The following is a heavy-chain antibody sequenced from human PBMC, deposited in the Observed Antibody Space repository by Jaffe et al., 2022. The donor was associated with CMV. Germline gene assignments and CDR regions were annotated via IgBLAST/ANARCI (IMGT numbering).Heavy chain of an antibody. Sequence: QVQLQESGPGLVKPSETLSLTCTVSGGSISSYYWSWIRQPPGKGLEWIGYIYYSGSTNYNPSLKSRVTISVDTSKNQFSLKLSSVTAADTAVYYCAAGYSYGPTTPVDYWGQGTLVTVSS. J-gene: IGHJ4*02. CDR1: GGSISSYY. V-gene: IGHV4-59*08. D-gene: IGHD5-18*01. CDR2: IYYSGST. CDR3: AAGYSYGPTTPVDY.